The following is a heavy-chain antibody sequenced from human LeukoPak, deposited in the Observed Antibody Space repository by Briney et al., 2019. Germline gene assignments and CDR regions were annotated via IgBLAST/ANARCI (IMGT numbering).Heavy chain of an antibody. CDR3: AKVLTAPSWSDAFDI. CDR2: IRYDGSNK. Sequence: GGSLRLSCAASGFTFSSYGMHWVRQAPGKGLEWVAFIRYDGSNKYYADSVKGRFTISRDNSKNTLYLQMNSLRAEDTAVYYCAKVLTAPSWSDAFDIWGQGTMVTVSS. D-gene: IGHD6-13*01. V-gene: IGHV3-30*02. CDR1: GFTFSSYG. J-gene: IGHJ3*02.